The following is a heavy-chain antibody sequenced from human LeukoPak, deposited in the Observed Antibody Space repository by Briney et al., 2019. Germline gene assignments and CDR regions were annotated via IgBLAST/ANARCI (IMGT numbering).Heavy chain of an antibody. CDR3: TRPSTGGNCYSRGVCAFDI. CDR1: GGTFSNYG. J-gene: IGHJ3*02. D-gene: IGHD2-21*02. V-gene: IGHV1-69*04. Sequence: GASVKVSCKASGGTFSNYGISWVRQAPGQGLEWMGRIIPILGIANYAQKFQGRVTITADKSTSTAYMELSSLRSEDTAVYYCTRPSTGGNCYSRGVCAFDIWGQGTMVTVSS. CDR2: IIPILGIA.